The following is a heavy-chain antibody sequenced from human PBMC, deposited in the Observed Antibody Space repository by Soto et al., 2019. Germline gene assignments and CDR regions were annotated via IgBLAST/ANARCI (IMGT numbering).Heavy chain of an antibody. D-gene: IGHD2-15*01. CDR1: GLTFSNYW. J-gene: IGHJ6*03. V-gene: IGHV3-74*01. Sequence: EVQLVESGGGLVQPGGSLRLSCAASGLTFSNYWMYWVRQAPGKGLVWVSRINSDGSVSSYADSVKGRLTISRDNVKNTLYLQMDSLRAEDTAVYSGARGECVGGTCYALAGAFYYYIDVWGKGTMVTVFS. CDR2: INSDGSVS. CDR3: ARGECVGGTCYALAGAFYYYIDV.